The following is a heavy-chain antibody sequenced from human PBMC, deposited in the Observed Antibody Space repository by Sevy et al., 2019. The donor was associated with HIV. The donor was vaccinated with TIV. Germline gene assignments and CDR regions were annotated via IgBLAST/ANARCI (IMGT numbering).Heavy chain of an antibody. CDR2: IYHSGST. CDR1: GASMSSGGYS. D-gene: IGHD3-16*02. Sequence: SETLSLTCAVSGASMSSGGYSWNWIRQPPGKGLEWIGYIYHSGSTYYNPSLKSRVTISVDRSKNQFSLRLSSVTAADTAVYYCARADYVWGSYRSNWFDPWGQGSLVTVSS. CDR3: ARADYVWGSYRSNWFDP. J-gene: IGHJ5*02. V-gene: IGHV4-30-2*01.